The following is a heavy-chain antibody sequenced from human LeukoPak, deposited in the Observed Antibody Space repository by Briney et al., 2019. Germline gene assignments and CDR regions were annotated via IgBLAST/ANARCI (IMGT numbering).Heavy chain of an antibody. CDR1: GFTFSSYA. D-gene: IGHD3-3*01. CDR2: IRGSGGST. CDR3: AKGEYYDFWSGYSH. V-gene: IGHV3-23*01. Sequence: GGSLRLSCAASGFTFSSYAMSWVRQAPGKGLEWVSAIRGSGGSTYYADSVKGRFTISRDNSKNTLYLQMNSLRAEDTAVYYCAKGEYYDFWSGYSHWGQGTLVTVSS. J-gene: IGHJ4*02.